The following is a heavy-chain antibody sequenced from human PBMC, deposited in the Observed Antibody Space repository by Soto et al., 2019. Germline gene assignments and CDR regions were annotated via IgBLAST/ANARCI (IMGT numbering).Heavy chain of an antibody. CDR3: ARGFAGHNDYFDY. V-gene: IGHV4-34*01. J-gene: IGHJ4*02. CDR1: GGSFSGYY. Sequence: SETLSLTCAVYGGSFSGYYWSWIRQPPGKGLEWIGEINHSGSTNYNPSLKSRVTISLDKSKNQFSLNLSSVTAADTAVYYCARGFAGHNDYFDYWGRRTLVTVSS. CDR2: INHSGST. D-gene: IGHD1-1*01.